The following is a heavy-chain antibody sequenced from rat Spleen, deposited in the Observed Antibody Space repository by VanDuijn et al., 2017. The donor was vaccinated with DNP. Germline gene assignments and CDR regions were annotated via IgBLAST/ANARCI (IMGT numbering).Heavy chain of an antibody. D-gene: IGHD1-2*01. CDR3: ARLYDD. J-gene: IGHJ2*01. CDR2: IGSPAYAP. Sequence: EVQLVESGGGLVQPGRSMKLSCAGSGFTFSAYYMAWVRQAPAKGLEWVAYIGSPAYAPYYGDSVKGRFTISRDNAISTLYLQMNSLRSEDMATYYCARLYDDWGQGVMVTVSS. CDR1: GFTFSAYY. V-gene: IGHV5-22*01.